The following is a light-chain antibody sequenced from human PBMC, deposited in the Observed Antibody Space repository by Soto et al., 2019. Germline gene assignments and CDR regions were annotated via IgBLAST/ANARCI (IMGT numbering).Light chain of an antibody. V-gene: IGLV2-14*01. CDR1: GSDVDGYNF. Sequence: SVLTQHASVYGNSGHSISISSTEAGSDVDGYNFVSWYQHHPGKAPKLIIYEVKNRPSGVSNRFSGSKSGNTASLTISGLQAEDEAYYYCSSYTTCDTLYVFGTGTKVTGL. CDR3: SSYTTCDTLYV. J-gene: IGLJ1*01. CDR2: EVK.